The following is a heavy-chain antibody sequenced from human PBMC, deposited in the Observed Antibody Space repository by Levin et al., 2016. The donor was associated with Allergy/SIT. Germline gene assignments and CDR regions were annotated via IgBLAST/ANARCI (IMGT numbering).Heavy chain of an antibody. Sequence: WIRQPPGKGLEWVANIKQDGSEKYYVDSVKGRFTISRDNAKNSLYLQMNSLRAEDTAVYYCARRYAFDIWGQGTMVTVSS. CDR3: ARRYAFDI. V-gene: IGHV3-7*01. CDR2: IKQDGSEK. J-gene: IGHJ3*02.